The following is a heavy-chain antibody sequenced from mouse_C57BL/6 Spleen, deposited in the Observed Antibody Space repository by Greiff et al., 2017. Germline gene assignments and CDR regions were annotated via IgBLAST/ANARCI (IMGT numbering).Heavy chain of an antibody. Sequence: QVQLQQSGPELVKPGASVKISCKASGYAFSSSWMNWVKQRPGKGLEWIGRIYPGDGDTNYNGKFKGKATLTADKSSSTAYMQLSSLTSEDSAVYFCARGGNYLGYCDVWGTGTTVTVSS. CDR1: GYAFSSSW. CDR3: ARGGNYLGYCDV. CDR2: IYPGDGDT. D-gene: IGHD2-1*01. V-gene: IGHV1-82*01. J-gene: IGHJ1*03.